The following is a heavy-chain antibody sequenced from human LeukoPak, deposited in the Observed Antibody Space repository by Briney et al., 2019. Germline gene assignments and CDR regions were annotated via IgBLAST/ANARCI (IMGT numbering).Heavy chain of an antibody. CDR3: AREGTYYDPQGFFDY. CDR1: GFTFSSYS. Sequence: PGGSLRLSCAASGFTFSSYSMNWVRQAPGKGLEWVSYISSSGSSIYYADSVKGRFTISRDNAKNLLYLQMNSLRAEDTAVYYCAREGTYYDPQGFFDYWGQGTLVTVSS. CDR2: ISSSGSSI. J-gene: IGHJ4*02. D-gene: IGHD1-26*01. V-gene: IGHV3-48*04.